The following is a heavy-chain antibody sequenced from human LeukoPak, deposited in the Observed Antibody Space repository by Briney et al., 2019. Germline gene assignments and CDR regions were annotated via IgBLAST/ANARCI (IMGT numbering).Heavy chain of an antibody. CDR2: IYYSGST. V-gene: IGHV4-59*01. J-gene: IGHJ4*02. CDR3: ARAPGTYYYGSGSYGNNYFDY. CDR1: GGSLSSYY. Sequence: SGTLSLTCTVSGGSLSSYYWSWIRQPPGKGLEWIGYIYYSGSTNYNPSLKSRVTISVDTSKNQFSLKLSSVTAADTAVYYCARAPGTYYYGSGSYGNNYFDYWGQGTLVTVSS. D-gene: IGHD3-10*01.